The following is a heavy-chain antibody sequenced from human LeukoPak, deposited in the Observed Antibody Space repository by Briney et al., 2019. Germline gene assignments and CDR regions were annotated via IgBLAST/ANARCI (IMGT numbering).Heavy chain of an antibody. Sequence: SQTLSLTYTVSGGSISSGSYYWSWIRQPAGKGLEWIGRNYTSGNTNYNPSLKSRVTISVDTSKNQFSLKLSSVTAADTAVYYCARDHRYYYDSSGNYGMDVWGQGTTVTVSS. CDR1: GGSISSGSYY. CDR2: NYTSGNT. J-gene: IGHJ6*02. CDR3: ARDHRYYYDSSGNYGMDV. D-gene: IGHD3-22*01. V-gene: IGHV4-61*02.